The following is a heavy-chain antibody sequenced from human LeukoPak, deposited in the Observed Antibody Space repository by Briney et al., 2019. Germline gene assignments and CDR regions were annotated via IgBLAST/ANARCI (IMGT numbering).Heavy chain of an antibody. CDR3: ARGYDFFDY. J-gene: IGHJ4*02. Sequence: PSETLSLTRAVSDYSVSSDYYWGWIRQPPGKGLDLIGTIYHSGSTYYNPSLKSRVTISVDTSKNQFSLELSSVTAADTAVYYCARGYDFFDYWGQGTLVTVSS. CDR2: IYHSGST. D-gene: IGHD1-1*01. CDR1: DYSVSSDYY. V-gene: IGHV4-38-2*01.